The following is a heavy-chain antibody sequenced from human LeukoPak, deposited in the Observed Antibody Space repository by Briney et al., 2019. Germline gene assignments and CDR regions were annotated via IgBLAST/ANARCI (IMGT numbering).Heavy chain of an antibody. CDR2: IYYSGST. CDR1: GDSISSYY. J-gene: IGHJ4*02. V-gene: IGHV4-59*08. Sequence: NPSETLSLTCTVSGDSISSYYWSWIRQPPGKGLEWIGYIYYSGSTNYNPSLKSRVTISVDTSKNQFSLKLSSVTAADTAVYYCARVEMATISFDYWGQGTLVTVSS. CDR3: ARVEMATISFDY. D-gene: IGHD5-24*01.